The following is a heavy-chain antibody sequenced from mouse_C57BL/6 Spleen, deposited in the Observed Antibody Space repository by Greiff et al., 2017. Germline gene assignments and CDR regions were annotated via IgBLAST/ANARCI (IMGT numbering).Heavy chain of an antibody. CDR2: IDPSDSET. D-gene: IGHD3-2*02. Sequence: QVQLQQPGAELVRPGSSVKLSCKASGYTFTSYWMHWVKQRPIQGLEWIGNIDPSDSETHYNQKFKDKATLTVDKSSSTAYMQLSSLTSEDSAVYYCARSGGGSSGLFAYWGQGTLVTVSA. V-gene: IGHV1-52*01. J-gene: IGHJ3*01. CDR1: GYTFTSYW. CDR3: ARSGGGSSGLFAY.